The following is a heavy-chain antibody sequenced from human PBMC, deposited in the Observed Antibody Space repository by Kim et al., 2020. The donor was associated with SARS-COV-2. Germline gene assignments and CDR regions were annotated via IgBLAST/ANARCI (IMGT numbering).Heavy chain of an antibody. CDR3: ARDKGSYIVDLLYSGYDMESVFDY. J-gene: IGHJ4*02. CDR1: GYAFTSYG. Sequence: ASVKVSCKASGYAFTSYGISWVRQAPGQGLEWMGWISAYNGNTNYAQKLQGRVTMTTDTSTSTAYMELRSLRSDNTAVYYCARDKGSYIVDLLYSGYDMESVFDYWGQGTLVTVSS. D-gene: IGHD5-12*01. V-gene: IGHV1-18*01. CDR2: ISAYNGNT.